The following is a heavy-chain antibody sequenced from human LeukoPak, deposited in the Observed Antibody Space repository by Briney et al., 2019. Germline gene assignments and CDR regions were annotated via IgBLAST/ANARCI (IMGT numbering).Heavy chain of an antibody. Sequence: SETLSLTCAVYGGSFSGYYWSWIRQPPGKGLEWIGYIYYSGSTNYNPSLKSRVTISVDTSKNQFSLKLSSVTAADTAVYYCARPSHRGRDDAFDIWGQGTMVTVSS. CDR1: GGSFSGYY. V-gene: IGHV4-59*08. CDR2: IYYSGST. J-gene: IGHJ3*02. CDR3: ARPSHRGRDDAFDI.